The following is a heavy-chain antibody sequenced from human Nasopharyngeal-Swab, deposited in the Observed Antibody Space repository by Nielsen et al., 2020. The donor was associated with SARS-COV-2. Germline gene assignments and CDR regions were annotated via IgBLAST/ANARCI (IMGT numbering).Heavy chain of an antibody. D-gene: IGHD4-23*01. CDR3: ARGVSRTGVTTLGFGYYYYYYMDV. CDR2: IYYSGST. V-gene: IGHV4-39*01. J-gene: IGHJ6*03. CDR1: GGSISSSSYY. Sequence: SETLSLTCTVSGGSISSSSYYWGWMRQPPGKGLEWIGSIYYSGSTYYNPSLKSRVTISVDTSQNQFSLKLSSVTAADTAVYYCARGVSRTGVTTLGFGYYYYYYMDVWGKGTTVTVSS.